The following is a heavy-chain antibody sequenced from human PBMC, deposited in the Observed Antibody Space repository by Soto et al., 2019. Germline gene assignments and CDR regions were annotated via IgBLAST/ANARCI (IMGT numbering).Heavy chain of an antibody. V-gene: IGHV3-33*01. CDR2: IWYDGSNK. D-gene: IGHD6-6*01. Sequence: LRLSCAASGFTFSSYGMHWVRQAPGKGLEWVAVIWYDGSNKYYADSVKGRFTISRDNSKNTLYLQMNSLRAEDTAVYYCARPQHPSSVAFDYCGKGTLVTVSS. CDR3: ARPQHPSSVAFDY. J-gene: IGHJ4*02. CDR1: GFTFSSYG.